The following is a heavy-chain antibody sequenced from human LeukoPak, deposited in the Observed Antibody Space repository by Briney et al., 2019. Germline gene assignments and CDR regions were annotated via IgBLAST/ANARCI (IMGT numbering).Heavy chain of an antibody. CDR3: ARRQGGEVDY. Sequence: SETLSLTCTVSGVSISSSSYYWGWIRQPPGKGLEWIGSIYYSGSTYYNPSLKSRVTISVDTSKNQFSLKLSFVTAADTAVYYCARRQGGEVDYWGQGTLVTVSS. V-gene: IGHV4-39*01. CDR2: IYYSGST. CDR1: GVSISSSSYY. J-gene: IGHJ4*02. D-gene: IGHD2-21*01.